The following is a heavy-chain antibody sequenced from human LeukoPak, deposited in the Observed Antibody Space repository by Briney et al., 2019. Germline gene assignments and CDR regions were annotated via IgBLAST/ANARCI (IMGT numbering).Heavy chain of an antibody. J-gene: IGHJ1*01. V-gene: IGHV3-23*01. CDR2: ISDSGRST. CDR3: ATGCDGSPSCYTTGYDH. CDR1: GFTFSSYA. D-gene: IGHD2-2*02. Sequence: GGSLGLSCAASGFTFSSYAMNWVRQAPGKGLEWVSGISDSGRSTYYSDSVKGRFTISRDNSKSTVDLQMNSLRAEDTALYYCATGCDGSPSCYTTGYDHWGQGTLVTVSS.